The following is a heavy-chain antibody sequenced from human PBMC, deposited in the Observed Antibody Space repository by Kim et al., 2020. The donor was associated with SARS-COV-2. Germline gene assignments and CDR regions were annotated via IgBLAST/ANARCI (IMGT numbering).Heavy chain of an antibody. D-gene: IGHD3-22*01. CDR3: ARELLYDSNMGV. J-gene: IGHJ6*02. Sequence: YYSPSLKSRVTISVDTSKNQFSLKLSSVTAADTAVYYCARELLYDSNMGVWGQGTTVTVSS. V-gene: IGHV4-39*07.